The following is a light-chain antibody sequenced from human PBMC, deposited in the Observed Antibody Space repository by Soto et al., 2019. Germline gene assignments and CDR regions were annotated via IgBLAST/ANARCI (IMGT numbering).Light chain of an antibody. CDR2: KAS. CDR1: QTISSW. CDR3: QHYNSYSEE. V-gene: IGKV1-5*03. Sequence: DIQMTQSPSTLSGSIGDRVTITCRASQTISSWLAWYQQKPGKAPKLLIYKASTLKSGVPSRFSGSGSGTEFTLTISSLLPDDFATYYCQHYNSYSEEFGQGTKV. J-gene: IGKJ1*01.